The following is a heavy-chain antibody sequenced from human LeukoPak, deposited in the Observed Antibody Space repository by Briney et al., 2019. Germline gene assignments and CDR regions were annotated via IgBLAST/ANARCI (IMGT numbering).Heavy chain of an antibody. CDR2: IYTSGST. Sequence: SETLSLTCTVSGGSISSYYWSWIRQPAGKGLEWIGRIYTSGSTNYNPSLKSRVTMSVDTSKNQFSLKLSSVTAADTAVYYCAREVDCSSTSCPREWYYYYYGMDVWGQGTTVTVSS. V-gene: IGHV4-4*07. D-gene: IGHD2-2*01. J-gene: IGHJ6*02. CDR3: AREVDCSSTSCPREWYYYYYGMDV. CDR1: GGSISSYY.